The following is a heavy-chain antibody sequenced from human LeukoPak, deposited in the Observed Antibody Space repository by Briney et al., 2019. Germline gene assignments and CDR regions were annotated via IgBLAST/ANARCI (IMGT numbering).Heavy chain of an antibody. Sequence: GGSLRLSCAASGFTFSSYGMHWVRQAPGKGLEWVAVIWYDGSNKYYADSVKGRFTISRDNSKNTLYLQMNSLRAEDTAVYYCARGDYYDSSRLVGYWGQGTLVTVSS. J-gene: IGHJ4*02. CDR1: GFTFSSYG. CDR2: IWYDGSNK. V-gene: IGHV3-33*01. CDR3: ARGDYYDSSRLVGY. D-gene: IGHD3-22*01.